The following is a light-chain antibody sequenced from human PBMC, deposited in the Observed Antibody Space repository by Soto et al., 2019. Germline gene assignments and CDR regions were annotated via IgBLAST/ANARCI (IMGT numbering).Light chain of an antibody. CDR1: SSDVGGYNY. J-gene: IGLJ2*01. V-gene: IGLV2-8*01. CDR2: EVS. CDR3: SSYAGRTRE. Sequence: QSALTQPPSASGSPGQSVTISCTGTSSDVGGYNYVSWYQQHPGKAPKLMIYEVSKRPSGVPDRFSGSKSGNTASLTVSGLQAEDEADYYCSSYAGRTREFGGGTKLTVL.